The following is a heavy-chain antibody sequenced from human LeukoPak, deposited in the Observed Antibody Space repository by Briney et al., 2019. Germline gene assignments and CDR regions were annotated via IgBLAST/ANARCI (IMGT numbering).Heavy chain of an antibody. J-gene: IGHJ4*02. V-gene: IGHV4-34*01. CDR3: ARGMLYYDYVWGSYRYPYYFDY. Sequence: SETLSLTCAVYGGSFSGYYWSWIRQPPGKGLEWIGEINHSGSTNYNPSLKSRVTISVDTSKNQFSLKLSSVTAADTAVYHCARGMLYYDYVWGSYRYPYYFDYWGQGTLVTVSS. D-gene: IGHD3-16*02. CDR2: INHSGST. CDR1: GGSFSGYY.